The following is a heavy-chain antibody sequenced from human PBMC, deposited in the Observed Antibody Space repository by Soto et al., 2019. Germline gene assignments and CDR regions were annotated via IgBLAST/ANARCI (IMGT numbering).Heavy chain of an antibody. J-gene: IGHJ6*02. CDR3: SRDGDFYGLDV. D-gene: IGHD3-3*01. V-gene: IGHV3-49*04. CDR1: GFTSDDYDCA. CDR2: IRGSTYGGTT. Sequence: PGGSLRLSCTFSGFTSDDYDCALTWVRQAPGKGLQWLGLIRGSTYGGTTEYAASVKGRFTISRDDSKGITYLQMNSLKTEDTAVYYCSRDGDFYGLDVCGQGTTVTVYS.